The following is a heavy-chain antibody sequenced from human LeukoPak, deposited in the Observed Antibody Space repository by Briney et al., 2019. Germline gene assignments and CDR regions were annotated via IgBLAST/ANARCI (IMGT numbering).Heavy chain of an antibody. CDR3: VKKGQADDDGKPD. Sequence: PGGSLRLSCAASGYIFSHYWMHWVRHAPGKGLEWVSRINPDGSTTSYADSVKGRFTISRDNSKNTLYLQMNDLRADDTAVYYCVKKGQADDDGKPDWGQGTLVTVSS. J-gene: IGHJ4*02. V-gene: IGHV3-74*01. D-gene: IGHD1-1*01. CDR2: INPDGSTT. CDR1: GYIFSHYW.